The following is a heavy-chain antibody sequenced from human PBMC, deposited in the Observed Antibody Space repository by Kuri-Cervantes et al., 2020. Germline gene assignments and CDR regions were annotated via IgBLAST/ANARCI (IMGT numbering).Heavy chain of an antibody. CDR2: IKQDGSEK. Sequence: GESLKISCAASGFTFSSYWMSWVRQAPGKGLEWVANIKQDGSEKYYVDSVKGRFTISRDNAKNSLYLQMNSLRAEDTAVYYCAREVGGGWYLGYYYGMDVWGQGTPVTVSS. J-gene: IGHJ6*02. D-gene: IGHD6-19*01. CDR3: AREVGGGWYLGYYYGMDV. CDR1: GFTFSSYW. V-gene: IGHV3-7*01.